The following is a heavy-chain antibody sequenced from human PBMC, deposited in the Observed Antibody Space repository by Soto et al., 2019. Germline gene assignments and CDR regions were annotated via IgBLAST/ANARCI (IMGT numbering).Heavy chain of an antibody. CDR3: ERVLTRTTCYFYY. D-gene: IGHD4-17*01. CDR2: ISSSSSTI. CDR1: GFTFSSYS. Sequence: EVQLVESGGGLVQPGWSLRLSCAASGFTFSSYSMNWVRQAPGKGLEWVSYISSSSSTIYYADAVQGRFTISRDNAKNKLYLQMNSPRDEDTAVYYCERVLTRTTCYFYYWGQGTMVNVSS. J-gene: IGHJ4*02. V-gene: IGHV3-48*02.